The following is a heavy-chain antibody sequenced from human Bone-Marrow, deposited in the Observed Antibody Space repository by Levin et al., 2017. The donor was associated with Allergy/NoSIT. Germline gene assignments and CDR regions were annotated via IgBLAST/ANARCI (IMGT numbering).Heavy chain of an antibody. D-gene: IGHD6-6*01. J-gene: IGHJ6*02. CDR2: ISGSGGST. V-gene: IGHV3-23*01. CDR3: AKGTNGYIAARLGENYDYYGMDG. CDR1: GFTFSSYA. Sequence: HSGGSLRLSCAASGFTFSSYAMSWVRQAPGKGLEWVSAISGSGGSTYYADSVKGRFTISRDNSKNTLYLQMNSLRAEDTAVYYCAKGTNGYIAARLGENYDYYGMDGWGQGTTVTVSS.